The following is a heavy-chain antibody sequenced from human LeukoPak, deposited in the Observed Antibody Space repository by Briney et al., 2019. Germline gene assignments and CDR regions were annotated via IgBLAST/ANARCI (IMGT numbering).Heavy chain of an antibody. V-gene: IGHV3-64*02. CDR2: ISSNGGTT. Sequence: PGGSLRLSCAASGFTFSTYAMHWVRQAPGKGLEYVSSISSNGGTTYYADSVKGRFTISRDNSKDMLYLQMGSLRSEDMAVYYCARRAVTIDPQHWYFDLWGRGTLVTVSS. CDR3: ARRAVTIDPQHWYFDL. J-gene: IGHJ2*01. D-gene: IGHD4-11*01. CDR1: GFTFSTYA.